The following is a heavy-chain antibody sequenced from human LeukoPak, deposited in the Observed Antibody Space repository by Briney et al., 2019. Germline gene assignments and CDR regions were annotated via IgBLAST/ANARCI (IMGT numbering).Heavy chain of an antibody. CDR2: ISGSGGST. J-gene: IGHJ6*02. CDR1: GFTFSNCA. CDR3: AKSTSPLYYYYGMDV. Sequence: GGSLRLSCAASGFTFSNCAMSWVREAPGKGLEWVSTISGSGGSTYYADSVKGRFTISRDNSKNTLYLQLNSLRAEDTAVYYCAKSTSPLYYYYGMDVWGQGTTVTVSS. V-gene: IGHV3-23*01. D-gene: IGHD2-2*01.